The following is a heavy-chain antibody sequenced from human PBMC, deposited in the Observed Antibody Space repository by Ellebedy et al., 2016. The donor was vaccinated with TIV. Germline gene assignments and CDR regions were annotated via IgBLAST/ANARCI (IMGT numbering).Heavy chain of an antibody. CDR1: GFTFDDYA. D-gene: IGHD6-6*01. CDR3: AKDLTSRKPYSSSPQGAFDI. Sequence: GGSLRLSCAASGFTFDDYAMHWVRQAPGKGLEWVSGISWNSGSIGYADSVKGRFTISRDNAKNSLYLQMNSLRAEDTALYYCAKDLTSRKPYSSSPQGAFDIWGQGTMVTVSS. V-gene: IGHV3-9*01. CDR2: ISWNSGSI. J-gene: IGHJ3*02.